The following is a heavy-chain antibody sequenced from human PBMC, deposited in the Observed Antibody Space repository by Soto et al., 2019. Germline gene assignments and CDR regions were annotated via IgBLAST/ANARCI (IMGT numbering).Heavy chain of an antibody. CDR2: ISSSSSYI. D-gene: IGHD6-13*01. Sequence: LRLSCAASGFTFSSYSMNWVRRAPGKGLEWVSSISSSSSYIYYADSVKGRFTISRDNAKNSLYLQMNSLRAEDTAVYYCARVGLGYSRFGFDYWGQGTLVTVSS. V-gene: IGHV3-21*01. CDR1: GFTFSSYS. J-gene: IGHJ4*02. CDR3: ARVGLGYSRFGFDY.